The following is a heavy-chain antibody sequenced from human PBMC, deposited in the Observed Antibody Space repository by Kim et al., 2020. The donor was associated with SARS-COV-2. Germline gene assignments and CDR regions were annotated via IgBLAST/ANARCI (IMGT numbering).Heavy chain of an antibody. CDR1: GYTFTGYY. CDR3: ARDARPIRFLDQWWFDP. V-gene: IGHV1-2*02. Sequence: ASVKVSCKASGYTFTGYYMHWVRQAPGQGLEWMGWINPNSGGTNYAQKFQGRVTMTRDTSISTAYMELSRLRSDDTAVYYCARDARPIRFLDQWWFDPWGQGTLVTVSS. J-gene: IGHJ5*02. CDR2: INPNSGGT. D-gene: IGHD3-3*01.